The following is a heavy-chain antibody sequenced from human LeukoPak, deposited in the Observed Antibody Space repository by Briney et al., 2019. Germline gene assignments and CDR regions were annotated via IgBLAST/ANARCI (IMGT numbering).Heavy chain of an antibody. D-gene: IGHD3-22*01. V-gene: IGHV3-7*01. CDR2: IKQDGSEK. J-gene: IGHJ4*02. CDR1: GFTLSNYA. CDR3: ARARIYYDSSGYQYYFDY. Sequence: GGSLRLSCAASGFTLSNYAMTWVRQAPGKGLEWVANIKQDGSEKYYVDSVKGRFTISRDNAKNSLYLQMNSLRAEDTAVYYCARARIYYDSSGYQYYFDYWGQGTLVTVSS.